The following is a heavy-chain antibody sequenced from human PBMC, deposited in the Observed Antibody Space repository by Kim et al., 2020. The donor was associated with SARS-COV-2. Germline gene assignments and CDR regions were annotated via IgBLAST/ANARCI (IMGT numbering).Heavy chain of an antibody. D-gene: IGHD1-26*01. V-gene: IGHV3-33*05. CDR3: ARDRAASGWTRGPFDY. CDR1: GFTFSSYG. CDR2: ISYDGSNN. J-gene: IGHJ4*01. Sequence: GGSLRLSCAASGFTFSSYGMHWVRQAPGKGLEWLAAISYDGSNNYYADSVKGRFTISRDNSINTLYLQMNSLRAEDTAVYSCARDRAASGWTRGPFDYWG.